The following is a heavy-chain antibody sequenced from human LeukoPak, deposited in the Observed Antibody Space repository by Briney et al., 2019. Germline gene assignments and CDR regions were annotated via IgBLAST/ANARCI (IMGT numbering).Heavy chain of an antibody. D-gene: IGHD5-18*01. CDR2: FDPEDGET. Sequence: ASVKVSCKVSGYTLTELSMHWVRQAPGKGLEWMGGFDPEDGETIYAQKFQGRVTMTEDTSTDTAYMELSSPRSEDTAVYYCATDLRTHRDTAMVRGGYWGQGTLVTVSS. CDR1: GYTLTELS. V-gene: IGHV1-24*01. J-gene: IGHJ4*02. CDR3: ATDLRTHRDTAMVRGGY.